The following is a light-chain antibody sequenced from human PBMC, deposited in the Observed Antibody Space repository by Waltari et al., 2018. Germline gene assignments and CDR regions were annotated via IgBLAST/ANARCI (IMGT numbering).Light chain of an antibody. CDR1: TLATFY. CDR3: NSRDTSGHHVV. Sequence: SFELTQDPAVSVALGQTVTITCRGRTLATFYANWYQQKPGQAPILVFAGRNDWPSGIPDRFSGSNSRNTASLTITGAQAEDEAAYYCNSRDTSGHHVVFGGGTNLTVL. V-gene: IGLV3-19*01. CDR2: GRN. J-gene: IGLJ2*01.